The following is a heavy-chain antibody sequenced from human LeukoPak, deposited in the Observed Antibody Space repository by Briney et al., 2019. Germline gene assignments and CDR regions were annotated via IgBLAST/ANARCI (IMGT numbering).Heavy chain of an antibody. CDR1: GFAFSSYG. D-gene: IGHD3-10*01. V-gene: IGHV3-74*01. CDR2: INSDGTTT. J-gene: IGHJ4*02. CDR3: ARYGSGKNFDS. Sequence: PVRSLRLSWAAAGFAFSSYGMHWVRQAPVNGLIWVSRINSDGTTTSYADSVKDRFTISRDNAKNTLFLQMNSLRAEDTAVYYCARYGSGKNFDSWGQGTVVTVPS.